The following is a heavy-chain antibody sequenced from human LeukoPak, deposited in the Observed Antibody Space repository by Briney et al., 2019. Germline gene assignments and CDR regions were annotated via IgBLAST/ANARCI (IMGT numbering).Heavy chain of an antibody. CDR2: INSDGSST. CDR1: GFTFSSYW. J-gene: IGHJ4*02. Sequence: GGSLRLSCAASGFTFSSYWMHWVRQAPGKGLVWVSRINSDGSSTTYADSVKGRFTISRDNAKNTLFLQMNSLRAEDTAAYYCTTGGDWSWGQGTLVTVSS. V-gene: IGHV3-74*01. D-gene: IGHD3/OR15-3a*01. CDR3: TTGGDWS.